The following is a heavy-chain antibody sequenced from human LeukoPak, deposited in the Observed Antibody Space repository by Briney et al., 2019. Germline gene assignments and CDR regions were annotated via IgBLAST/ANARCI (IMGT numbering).Heavy chain of an antibody. V-gene: IGHV3-74*01. J-gene: IGHJ6*02. CDR3: ARDRYYGIDV. CDR1: GFTFSSYW. Sequence: PGGSLRLSCAASGFTFSSYWMHWVRQDPGKGLVWFSHIKSDGTSTSYADSVRGRFTISRDNAKNTLYLQMNSLRAEDTAVYFCARDRYYGIDVWGRGATVTVPS. CDR2: IKSDGTST.